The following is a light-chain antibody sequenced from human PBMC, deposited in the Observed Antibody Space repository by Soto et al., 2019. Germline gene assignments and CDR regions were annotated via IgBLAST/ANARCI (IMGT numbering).Light chain of an antibody. J-gene: IGKJ1*01. CDR2: GAS. CDR3: QQYNNWPRT. Sequence: EIVLTQSPGTLSLSPGERATLSCRASQGISINLAWYQQRPGQAPRLLIYGASTRATGVPTRFSGSGSGTEFTLTINSLQSEDFAVYYCQQYNNWPRTFGQGTKVDIK. CDR1: QGISIN. V-gene: IGKV3-15*01.